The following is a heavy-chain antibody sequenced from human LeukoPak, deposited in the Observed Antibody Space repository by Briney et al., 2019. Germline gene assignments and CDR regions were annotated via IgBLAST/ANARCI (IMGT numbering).Heavy chain of an antibody. J-gene: IGHJ4*02. CDR2: IIPILGIA. D-gene: IGHD3-22*01. Sequence: SVRVSCTASGGTFSSYAISWGRPAPGQGLEWMGRIIPILGIANYAQKFQGRVTITADKSTSTAYMELSSLRSEDTAVYYCARAYDSSGYYSYWGQGTLVTVSS. V-gene: IGHV1-69*04. CDR1: GGTFSSYA. CDR3: ARAYDSSGYYSY.